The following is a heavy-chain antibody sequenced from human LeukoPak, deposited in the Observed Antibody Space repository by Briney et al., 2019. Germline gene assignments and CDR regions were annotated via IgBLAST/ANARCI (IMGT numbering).Heavy chain of an antibody. CDR1: GGSFSGYY. CDR2: INHSGST. V-gene: IGHV4-34*01. CDR3: ARDEQGYSYGPFDY. J-gene: IGHJ4*02. D-gene: IGHD5-18*01. Sequence: SETLSLTCAVYGGSFSGYYWSWIRQPPGKGLEWIGEINHSGSTNYNPSLKSRVTISVDTSKNQFSLKLSSVTAADTAVYHCARDEQGYSYGPFDYWGQGTLVTVSS.